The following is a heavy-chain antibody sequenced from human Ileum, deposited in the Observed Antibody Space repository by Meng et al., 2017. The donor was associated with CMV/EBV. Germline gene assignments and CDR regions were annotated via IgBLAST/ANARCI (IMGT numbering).Heavy chain of an antibody. D-gene: IGHD2-8*01. CDR2: IYHSGST. V-gene: IGHV4-38-2*02. CDR1: GYSISSGYY. J-gene: IGHJ3*02. CDR3: AKVEGVYCTDVVCSMATGDDAFDI. Sequence: SETLSLTCTVSGYSISSGYYWGWIRQPPGKGLEWIGSIYHSGSTYYNPSLKSRVTISVDTSKNQFSLKLSSVTAADTAVYYCAKVEGVYCTDVVCSMATGDDAFDISGQGTMVTVSS.